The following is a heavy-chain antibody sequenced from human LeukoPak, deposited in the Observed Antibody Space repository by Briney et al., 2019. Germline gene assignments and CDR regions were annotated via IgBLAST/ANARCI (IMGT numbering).Heavy chain of an antibody. V-gene: IGHV3-21*01. J-gene: IGHJ4*02. Sequence: PGGSLRLSCAASGFTFSSYSMNWVRQAPRKGPEWVSSISSSSSYIYYADSVKGRFTISRDNAKNSLYLQMNSLRAEDTAVYYCARVGWNYGFDYWGQGTLVTVSS. CDR3: ARVGWNYGFDY. D-gene: IGHD1-7*01. CDR2: ISSSSSYI. CDR1: GFTFSSYS.